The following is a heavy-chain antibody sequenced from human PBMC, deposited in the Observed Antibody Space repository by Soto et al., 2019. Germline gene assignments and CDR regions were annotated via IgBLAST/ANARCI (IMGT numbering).Heavy chain of an antibody. V-gene: IGHV3-23*01. Sequence: GGSLRLSXAASGFTFSSYAMSWVRQAPGKGLEWVSAISGSGGSTYYADSVKGRFTISRDNSKNTLYLQMNSLRAEDTAVYYCAKDQYSGYEYYFDYWGQGTLVTVSS. CDR3: AKDQYSGYEYYFDY. CDR1: GFTFSSYA. D-gene: IGHD5-12*01. CDR2: ISGSGGST. J-gene: IGHJ4*02.